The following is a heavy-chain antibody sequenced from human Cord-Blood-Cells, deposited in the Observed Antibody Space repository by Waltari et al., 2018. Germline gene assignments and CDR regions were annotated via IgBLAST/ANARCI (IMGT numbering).Heavy chain of an antibody. J-gene: IGHJ3*02. CDR2: ILYDGSNK. V-gene: IGHV3-33*01. CDR3: ASSRTDAFDI. CDR1: GFTFSSHG. Sequence: QLQLVESGGGVVQPGRSMRLSCAASGFTFSSHGMYWVRQAPGKGLEWGAVILYDGSNKYYADSVKGRFTISRDNSKNTLYLQMNSLRAEDTAVYYCASSRTDAFDIWGQGTMVTVSS.